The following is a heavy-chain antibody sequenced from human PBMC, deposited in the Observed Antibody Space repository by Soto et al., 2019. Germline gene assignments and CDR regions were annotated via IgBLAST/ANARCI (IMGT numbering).Heavy chain of an antibody. V-gene: IGHV3-23*01. CDR2: MSGSGNTI. J-gene: IGHJ4*02. CDR3: AKVGYDTSGYYFWSFDC. Sequence: GGSLRRSCAASGFTFSTNAMSWVRQAPGMGLEFVSLMSGSGNTIYYADSVKGRFTISRDNSENTLSLQMNSLRAEDTAPYSCAKVGYDTSGYYFWSFDCWGQVTLFTASS. D-gene: IGHD3-9*01. CDR1: GFTFSTNA.